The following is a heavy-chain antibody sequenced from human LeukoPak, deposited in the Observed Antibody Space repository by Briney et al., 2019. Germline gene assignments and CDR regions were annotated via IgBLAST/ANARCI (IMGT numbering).Heavy chain of an antibody. D-gene: IGHD3-22*01. J-gene: IGHJ4*02. CDR1: GGSFSGYY. CDR3: ARLPYYYDSSGYYYFSFDY. CDR2: INHSGST. V-gene: IGHV4-34*01. Sequence: SETLSLTCAVYGGSFSGYYWSWIRQPPGKGLEWIGEINHSGSTNYNPSLKSRVTISVDTCKNQFSLKRSSLTAANTVVYYCARLPYYYDSSGYYYFSFDYWGQGTLVTVSS.